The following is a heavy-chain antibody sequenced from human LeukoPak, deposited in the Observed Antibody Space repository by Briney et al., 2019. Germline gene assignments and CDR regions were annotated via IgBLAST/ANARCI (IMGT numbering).Heavy chain of an antibody. CDR3: AINPSEGYHSPYYDSRMDV. CDR2: ISYDGSNK. V-gene: IGHV3-30*04. J-gene: IGHJ6*02. D-gene: IGHD3-10*01. CDR1: GFTFSSYA. Sequence: GGSLRLSCAASGFTFSSYARHWVRQPPGKGLEWVAVISYDGSNKYYADSVKGRFTNSRDNSKNTLYLKMNSMRAEDTAVYYWAINPSEGYHSPYYDSRMDVWGQEATVTVSS.